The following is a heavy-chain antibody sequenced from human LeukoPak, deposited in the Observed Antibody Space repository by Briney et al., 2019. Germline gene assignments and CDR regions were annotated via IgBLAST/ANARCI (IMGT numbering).Heavy chain of an antibody. CDR1: GGSFSSHY. CDR3: ATRNYYDFWSGYPD. Sequence: SETLSLTCAVYGGSFSSHYWSWIRQPPGKGLEWIGEIDHSGGTNYNPSLKSRVTRAVDTSKNQFSLKLRSVTAADTAVYYCATRNYYDFWSGYPDWGQGTLVTVSS. J-gene: IGHJ4*02. CDR2: IDHSGGT. V-gene: IGHV4-34*01. D-gene: IGHD3-3*01.